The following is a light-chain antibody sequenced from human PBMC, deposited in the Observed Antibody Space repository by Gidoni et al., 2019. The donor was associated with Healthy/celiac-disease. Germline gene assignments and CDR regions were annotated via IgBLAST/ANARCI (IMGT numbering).Light chain of an antibody. CDR1: QGISSY. Sequence: AIRMTQSPSSFPASTGDRVTITCRASQGISSYLAWYQQKPGKAPKLLIYAASTLQSGVPSTFSGSGSGTDFTLTISCLQSEDFATYYCQQYYSYPWTFGQGTKVEIK. J-gene: IGKJ1*01. CDR3: QQYYSYPWT. V-gene: IGKV1-8*01. CDR2: AAS.